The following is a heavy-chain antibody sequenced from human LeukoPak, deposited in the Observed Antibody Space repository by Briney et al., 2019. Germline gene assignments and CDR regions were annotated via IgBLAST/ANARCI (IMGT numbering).Heavy chain of an antibody. CDR2: INPNSGGT. CDR1: GYTFTGYY. D-gene: IGHD5-18*01. V-gene: IGHV1-2*02. Sequence: GASVKVSCKASGYTFTGYYMHWVRQAPGQGLEWMGWINPNSGGTNYAQKFQGRVTMTRDTSISTAYMELSRLRSDDTAVYYCARGGYSYGSYYYYYYMDVWGKGTTVTVSS. CDR3: ARGGYSYGSYYYYYYMDV. J-gene: IGHJ6*03.